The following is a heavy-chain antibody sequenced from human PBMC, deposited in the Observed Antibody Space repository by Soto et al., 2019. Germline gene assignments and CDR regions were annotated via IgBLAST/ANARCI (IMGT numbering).Heavy chain of an antibody. V-gene: IGHV4-30-4*01. CDR2: IYYSGST. CDR1: GGSISSGDYC. D-gene: IGHD2-21*02. J-gene: IGHJ4*02. Sequence: PSETLSLTCTVSGGSISSGDYCWSWIRQPPGKGLEWIGYIYYSGSTYYNPSLKSRVTISVDTSKNQFSLKLSSVTAADTAVYYCARVVVVTAERNYFDYWGQGTLVTVSS. CDR3: ARVVVVTAERNYFDY.